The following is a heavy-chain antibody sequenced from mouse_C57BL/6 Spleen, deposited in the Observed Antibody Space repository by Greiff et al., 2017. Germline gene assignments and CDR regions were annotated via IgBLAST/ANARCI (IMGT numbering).Heavy chain of an antibody. Sequence: VKLMESGPGLVAPSQSLSITCTVSGFSLTSYAISWVRQPPGKGLEWLGVIWTGGGTNSNSALKSRLSISKDNSKSQVFLKMNSLQTDDTARYYCARNSKDSSGYKDYAMDYWGQGTSVTVSS. CDR1: GFSLTSYA. V-gene: IGHV2-9-1*01. J-gene: IGHJ4*01. D-gene: IGHD3-2*02. CDR3: ARNSKDSSGYKDYAMDY. CDR2: IWTGGGT.